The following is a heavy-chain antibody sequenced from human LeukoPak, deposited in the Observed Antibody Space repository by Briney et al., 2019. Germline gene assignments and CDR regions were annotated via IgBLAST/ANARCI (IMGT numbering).Heavy chain of an antibody. D-gene: IGHD3-10*01. CDR2: IYTSGST. Sequence: SETLSLXCTVSGGSISSGSYYWSWIRQPAGKGLEWIGRIYTSGSTNYNPSLKSRVTISVDTSKNQFSLKLSSVTAADTAVYYCARDRAGVSDYWGQGTLVTVSS. CDR3: ARDRAGVSDY. J-gene: IGHJ4*02. CDR1: GGSISSGSYY. V-gene: IGHV4-61*02.